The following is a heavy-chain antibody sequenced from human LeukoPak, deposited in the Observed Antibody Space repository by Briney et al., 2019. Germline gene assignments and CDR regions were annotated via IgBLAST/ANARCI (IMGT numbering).Heavy chain of an antibody. CDR3: ATPGSVLIFAGFDY. J-gene: IGHJ4*02. CDR2: IYYSGST. Sequence: SDTLSLTCTVSGGSISSSSYYWGWIRQPPGKGLEWIGSIYYSGSTYYNPSLKSRVTISVDTSKNQFSLKLSSVTAADTAVYYCATPGSVLIFAGFDYWGQGTLVTVSS. V-gene: IGHV4-39*01. CDR1: GGSISSSSYY. D-gene: IGHD2-8*01.